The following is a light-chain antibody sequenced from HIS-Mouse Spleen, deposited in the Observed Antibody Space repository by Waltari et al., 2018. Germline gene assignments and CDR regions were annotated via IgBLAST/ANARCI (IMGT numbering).Light chain of an antibody. V-gene: IGKV4-1*01. Sequence: DIVMTQSPDSLAVPLGERATINCKSSQSVLYSSNNKSYLAWYQQKPEQPPKLLIYWASTRESGVPDRFSGSGSGTDFTLTISSLQAEDVAVYYCQQYYSTPYTFGQGTKLEIK. J-gene: IGKJ2*01. CDR3: QQYYSTPYT. CDR1: QSVLYSSNNKSY. CDR2: WAS.